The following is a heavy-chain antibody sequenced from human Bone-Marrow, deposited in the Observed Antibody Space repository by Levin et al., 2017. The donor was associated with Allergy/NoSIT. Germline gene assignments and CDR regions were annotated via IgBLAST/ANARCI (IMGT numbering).Heavy chain of an antibody. J-gene: IGHJ3*02. V-gene: IGHV3-15*01. D-gene: IGHD3-3*01. CDR3: TTGGFFWSVNSSPLMTFDI. CDR1: GFTFSNAW. Sequence: GESLKISCAASGFTFSNAWMSWVRQAPGKGLEWVGRIKSKTDGGTTDYAAPVKGRFTISRDDSKNTLYLQMNSLKTEDTAVYYCTTGGFFWSVNSSPLMTFDIWGQGTMVTVSS. CDR2: IKSKTDGGTT.